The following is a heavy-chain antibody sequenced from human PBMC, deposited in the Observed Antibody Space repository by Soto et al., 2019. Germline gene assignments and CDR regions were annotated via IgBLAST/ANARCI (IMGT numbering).Heavy chain of an antibody. V-gene: IGHV3-21*01. D-gene: IGHD1-26*01. CDR2: ISSSSSYI. CDR1: GFAFSSYS. CDR3: ARGSRGGSLDAFDI. J-gene: IGHJ3*02. Sequence: EVQLVESGGGLVKPGGSLRLSCAASGFAFSSYSMNWVRQAPGKGLEWVSSISSSSSYIYYADSVKGRFTISRDNAKNSLYLQMNSLRAEDTAVYYCARGSRGGSLDAFDIWGQGTMVTVSS.